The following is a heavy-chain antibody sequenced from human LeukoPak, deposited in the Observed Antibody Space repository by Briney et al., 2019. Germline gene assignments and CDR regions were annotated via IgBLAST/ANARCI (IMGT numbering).Heavy chain of an antibody. CDR2: INPNSGCT. CDR1: GYTFTGYY. CDR3: ARVGGGGTVVMSH. Sequence: ASVKVSCKASGYTFTGYYMHWVRQAPGQGLEWMGWINPNSGCTNYAQKFQGRVTMTRDTSISTAYMELSRLRSDDTAVYYCARVGGGGTVVMSHWGQGTLVTVSS. V-gene: IGHV1-2*02. J-gene: IGHJ4*02. D-gene: IGHD4-23*01.